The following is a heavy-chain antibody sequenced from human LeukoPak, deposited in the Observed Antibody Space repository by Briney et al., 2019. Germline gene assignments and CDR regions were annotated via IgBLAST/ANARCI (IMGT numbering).Heavy chain of an antibody. J-gene: IGHJ2*01. CDR1: EFTFNDYW. CDR3: ARGSPTPNSRYFDL. D-gene: IGHD4-11*01. CDR2: INSDGSSA. Sequence: PGGSLRLSCEASEFTFNDYWMHWVRQGPGKGLVWVSRINSDGSSASYADSVKGRFTISRDNAKNTLYPQMNSLRAEDTAVYYCARGSPTPNSRYFDLWGRGTLVTVSS. V-gene: IGHV3-74*01.